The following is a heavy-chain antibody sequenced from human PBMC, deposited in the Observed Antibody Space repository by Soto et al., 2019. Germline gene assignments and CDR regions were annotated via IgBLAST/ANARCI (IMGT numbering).Heavy chain of an antibody. CDR1: GFTLSSRW. CDR3: VRETDTYGQAVFDS. CDR2: IKTDGTTT. J-gene: IGHJ5*01. V-gene: IGHV3-74*01. Sequence: EVQLVESGGGLVQPGGSLRLSCVVSGFTLSSRWMHWVRQTPGKGLVWISRIKTDGTTTNYADSVKGRFTISRDNAKNTLCLHMNSLRHEDTAMYYCVRETDTYGQAVFDSWGQGTLVTVSS. D-gene: IGHD3-10*01.